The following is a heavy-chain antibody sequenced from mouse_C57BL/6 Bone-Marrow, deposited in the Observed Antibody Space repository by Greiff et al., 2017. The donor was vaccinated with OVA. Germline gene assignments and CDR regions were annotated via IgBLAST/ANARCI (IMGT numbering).Heavy chain of an antibody. Sequence: VQLQQSDAELVKPGASVKISCKVSGYTFTDHTIHWMKQRPEQGLEWIGYIYPRDGSTKYTEKFKGKATLTADKSSSTAYMQLNSLTSEDAAVYFCERRDYGSSFAMDYWGQGTSVTVSA. CDR1: GYTFTDHT. CDR3: ERRDYGSSFAMDY. CDR2: IYPRDGST. D-gene: IGHD1-1*01. J-gene: IGHJ4*01. V-gene: IGHV1-78*01.